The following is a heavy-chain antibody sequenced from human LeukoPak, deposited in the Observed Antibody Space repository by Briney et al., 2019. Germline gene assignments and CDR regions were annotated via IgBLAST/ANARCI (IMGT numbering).Heavy chain of an antibody. CDR3: ASSYGSGSPIDY. CDR1: GFTVSSNY. Sequence: GGSLRLSCAASGFTVSSNYMTWVRQAPGKGLEWVSLIHSGGSTYYADSVKGRFTISRDNSKNTLYLQMNSLRPEDTAVYYCASSYGSGSPIDYWGQGTLVTVSS. CDR2: IHSGGST. V-gene: IGHV3-66*01. D-gene: IGHD3-10*01. J-gene: IGHJ4*02.